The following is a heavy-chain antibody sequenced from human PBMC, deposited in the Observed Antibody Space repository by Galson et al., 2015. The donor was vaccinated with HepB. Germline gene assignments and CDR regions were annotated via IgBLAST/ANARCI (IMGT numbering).Heavy chain of an antibody. D-gene: IGHD2-21*02. J-gene: IGHJ4*02. CDR3: AREGLNGYGDDLHQKSFDS. CDR2: INPIDGVT. V-gene: IGHV1-46*01. Sequence: SVKVSCKASGYTFTNYFLHWVRQAPGQGLEWMGQINPIDGVTRYAQKVQGRVTVTRDTSTSTVYMELSSLRSEDTAVYYCAREGLNGYGDDLHQKSFDSWGPGTLVTVSS. CDR1: GYTFTNYF.